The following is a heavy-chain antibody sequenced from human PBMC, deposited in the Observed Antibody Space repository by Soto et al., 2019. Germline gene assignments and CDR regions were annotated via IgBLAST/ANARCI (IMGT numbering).Heavy chain of an antibody. Sequence: LSLTCTVFGGSINSYYYWSWIRQPPGKGLEWIAFFSYGGGTTYSPSLKSRGAISIDTSRNQFSLRLSSVTAADTAVYYCARGGSVNCSSRNCYAYGWLDPWGQGTLVTVSS. CDR2: FSYGGGT. V-gene: IGHV4-59*01. CDR3: ARGGSVNCSSRNCYAYGWLDP. CDR1: GGSINSYYY. D-gene: IGHD2-2*01. J-gene: IGHJ5*02.